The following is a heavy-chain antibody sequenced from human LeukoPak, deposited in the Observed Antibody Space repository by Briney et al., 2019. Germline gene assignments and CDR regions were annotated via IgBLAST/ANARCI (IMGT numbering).Heavy chain of an antibody. Sequence: SETLSLTCAVYGGSFSGYYWSWIRQPPGKGLEWIGEINHSGSTNYNPSLKSRVTISVDTSKNQFSLKLSSVTAADTAVYYCARGRKIMGWQLNYLDYWGKGTLFTVSS. V-gene: IGHV4-34*01. CDR3: ARGRKIMGWQLNYLDY. D-gene: IGHD1-14*01. J-gene: IGHJ4*02. CDR2: INHSGST. CDR1: GGSFSGYY.